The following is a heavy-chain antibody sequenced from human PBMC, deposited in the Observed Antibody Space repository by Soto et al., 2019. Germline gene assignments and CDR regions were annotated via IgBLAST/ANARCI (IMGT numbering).Heavy chain of an antibody. CDR3: AIKGLVLVPTTVTSDYYYYAMDH. CDR1: GDTFSTYT. D-gene: IGHD2-2*01. J-gene: IGHJ6*02. CDR2: IIPRSATS. V-gene: IGHV1-69*12. Sequence: QVQLVQSGAEVKKPGSSVKVSCKASGDTFSTYTITWMRQAPGQGLEWMGGIIPRSATSNYAQKFQGRGTITADESTNTAYMELSSVRSEDTAVYYCAIKGLVLVPTTVTSDYYYYAMDHWGQGTTVTVSS.